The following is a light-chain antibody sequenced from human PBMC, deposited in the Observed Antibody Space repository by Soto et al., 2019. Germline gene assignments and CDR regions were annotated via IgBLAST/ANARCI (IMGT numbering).Light chain of an antibody. V-gene: IGLV1-44*01. Sequence: QSVLTQPPSASGTPGQRVTISCSGSSSNIGSNTVDWYQQLPGTAPKVLIYSNHQRPSGVPDRFSASKSGTSASLAISGLQPEDEADYYCAACDDSLNGRVFGGGTKLTVL. J-gene: IGLJ2*01. CDR3: AACDDSLNGRV. CDR2: SNH. CDR1: SSNIGSNT.